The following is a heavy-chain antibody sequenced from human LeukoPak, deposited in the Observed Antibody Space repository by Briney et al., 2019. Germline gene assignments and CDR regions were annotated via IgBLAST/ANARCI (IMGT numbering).Heavy chain of an antibody. J-gene: IGHJ4*02. V-gene: IGHV3-48*03. D-gene: IGHD3-22*01. CDR3: ARDMSFPYYYDSSGYY. Sequence: GGSLRLSCAASGFTFSSYEMNWVRQAPGKGLEWVSYISSSGSTIYYADSVKGRFTISRDNAKNSLYLQMNSLRAEDTAVYYCARDMSFPYYYDSSGYYGGQGTLVTVSS. CDR1: GFTFSSYE. CDR2: ISSSGSTI.